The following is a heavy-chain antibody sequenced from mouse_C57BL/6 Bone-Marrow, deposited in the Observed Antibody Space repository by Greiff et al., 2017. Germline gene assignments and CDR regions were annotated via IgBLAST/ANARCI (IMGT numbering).Heavy chain of an antibody. Sequence: QVQLQQSGPELVKPGASVKISCKASGYAFSSSWMNWVKQRPGKGLEWIGRIYPGDGDTNYNGKFKGKATLTADKSSSTAYMQLSSLTSEDSAVYFCAGYYGSSSGGYFDVGGTGTTVTVSS. CDR1: GYAFSSSW. J-gene: IGHJ1*03. V-gene: IGHV1-82*01. CDR3: AGYYGSSSGGYFDV. CDR2: IYPGDGDT. D-gene: IGHD1-1*01.